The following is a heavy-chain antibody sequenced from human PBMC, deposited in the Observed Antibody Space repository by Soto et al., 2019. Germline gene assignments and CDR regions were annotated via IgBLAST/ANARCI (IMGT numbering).Heavy chain of an antibody. CDR2: IGRSGETI. Sequence: GGCLRLSFVGCGFTFSSFEMNWFRQTPGKGLEWLSYIGRSGETIYYADSVKGRFAISRDNAKSSLFLQMNGLRDEDTGIYYCARDSRGGAARRPTFYYWGRGTLVTVSA. V-gene: IGHV3-48*03. J-gene: IGHJ4*02. D-gene: IGHD6-6*01. CDR1: GFTFSSFE. CDR3: ARDSRGGAARRPTFYY.